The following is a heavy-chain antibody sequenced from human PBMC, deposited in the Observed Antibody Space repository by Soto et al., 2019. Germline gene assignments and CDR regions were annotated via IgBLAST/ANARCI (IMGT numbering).Heavy chain of an antibody. CDR2: IYYSGST. J-gene: IGHJ4*02. CDR1: GGSISSGDYY. D-gene: IGHD6-6*01. CDR3: ARSSIAARDDFDY. V-gene: IGHV4-30-4*01. Sequence: SETLSLTCTVSGGSISSGDYYWSWIRQPPGKGLEWIGYIYYSGSTYYNPSLKSRVTISVDTSKNQFSLKLSSVTAADTAVYYCARSSIAARDDFDYWGQGTLVTVSS.